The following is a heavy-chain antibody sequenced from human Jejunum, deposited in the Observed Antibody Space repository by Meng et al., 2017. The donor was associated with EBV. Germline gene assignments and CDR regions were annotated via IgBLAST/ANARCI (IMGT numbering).Heavy chain of an antibody. CDR1: GFIFSDYA. D-gene: IGHD2-21*01. CDR2: ISYDGSNK. CDR3: TREIRGFYSAY. J-gene: IGHJ4*02. V-gene: IGHV3-30-3*01. Sequence: QVLFGGVGGGVVQPGMSLRLSCAASGFIFSDYAMHWVRQAPGKGLEWVALISYDGSNKYYADSVKGRFTISRDSSKNTLFLQMNSLRTEDTAVYYCTREIRGFYSAYWGQGALVTVSS.